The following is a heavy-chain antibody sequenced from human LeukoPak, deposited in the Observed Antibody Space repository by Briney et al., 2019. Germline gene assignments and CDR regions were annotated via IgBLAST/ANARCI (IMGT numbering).Heavy chain of an antibody. CDR3: ARDRAVAGKLDY. J-gene: IGHJ4*02. CDR1: GGSIRTSSYY. Sequence: SETLSLTCVVSGGSIRTSSYYWAWIRQPPGKGLEWIVSMYYSGSIYYNSSLKSRITVSADTSKDQLSLKLSSVTAADTAVYYCARDRAVAGKLDYWGQGTLVTVSS. V-gene: IGHV4-39*02. CDR2: MYYSGSI. D-gene: IGHD6-19*01.